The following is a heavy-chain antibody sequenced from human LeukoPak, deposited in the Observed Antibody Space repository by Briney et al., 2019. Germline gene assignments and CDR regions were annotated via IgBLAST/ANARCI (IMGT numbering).Heavy chain of an antibody. V-gene: IGHV3-23*01. CDR2: ISGSGGST. Sequence: PGGSLRLSCAASGFTFSSYAMSWVRQAPGKGLEWVSAISGSGGSTYYADSVKGRFTISRDNSRNTLYLQMNSLRAEDTAVYYCAKGDSSGYYLFGYWGQGTLVTVSS. D-gene: IGHD6-19*01. CDR3: AKGDSSGYYLFGY. J-gene: IGHJ4*02. CDR1: GFTFSSYA.